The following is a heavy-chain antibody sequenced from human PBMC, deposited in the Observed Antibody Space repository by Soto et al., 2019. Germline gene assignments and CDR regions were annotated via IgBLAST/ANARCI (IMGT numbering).Heavy chain of an antibody. CDR3: ARSSTLIHSNWFDP. D-gene: IGHD1-1*01. J-gene: IGHJ5*02. Sequence: EVQLVESGGGLVKPGGSLRLSCAASGFTFSDYTMNWVRQAPGKGLEWVSSISSSSVYIYYVDSVKGRFTISRDNAKNSLYLQMNSLRAEDTAVYYCARSSTLIHSNWFDPWGQGTLVTVSS. CDR2: ISSSSVYI. V-gene: IGHV3-21*06. CDR1: GFTFSDYT.